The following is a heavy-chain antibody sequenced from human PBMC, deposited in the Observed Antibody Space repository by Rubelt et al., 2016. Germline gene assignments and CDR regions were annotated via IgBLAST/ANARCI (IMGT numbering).Heavy chain of an antibody. Sequence: YDGSNKYYADSVKGRFTISRDNSKNTLYLQMNSLRAEDTAVYYCAKDLRPFNSGYDFDYWGRGTLVTVSS. D-gene: IGHD5-12*01. V-gene: IGHV3-30*02. CDR2: YDGSNK. CDR3: AKDLRPFNSGYDFDY. J-gene: IGHJ2*01.